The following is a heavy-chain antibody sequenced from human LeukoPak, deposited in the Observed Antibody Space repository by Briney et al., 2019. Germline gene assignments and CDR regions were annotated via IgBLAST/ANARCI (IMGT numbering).Heavy chain of an antibody. V-gene: IGHV1-18*01. Sequence: ASVKVSCKASGYTYINYGISWVRQAPGQGLEWMGWISTYNGNTLYAQKFQERVTITRDMSTSTAYMELSSLRSEDTAVHYCAAAEMATITFDYWGQGTLVTVSS. CDR2: ISTYNGNT. J-gene: IGHJ4*02. CDR1: GYTYINYG. CDR3: AAAEMATITFDY. D-gene: IGHD5-24*01.